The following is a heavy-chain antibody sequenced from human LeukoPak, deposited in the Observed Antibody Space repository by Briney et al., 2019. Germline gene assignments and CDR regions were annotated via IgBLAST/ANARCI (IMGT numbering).Heavy chain of an antibody. CDR3: ARGRDGTNWFVAFDI. D-gene: IGHD1-1*01. V-gene: IGHV3-53*01. Sequence: GGSLRLSCAASGFTVSSNYMSWVRQAPGKGLEWVSLIFRGGYTYYSDSVKGRFTISRDNSNNALYLQINSLRAEDPAVYYCARGRDGTNWFVAFDIWGQGTMLTVSS. J-gene: IGHJ3*02. CDR1: GFTVSSNY. CDR2: IFRGGYT.